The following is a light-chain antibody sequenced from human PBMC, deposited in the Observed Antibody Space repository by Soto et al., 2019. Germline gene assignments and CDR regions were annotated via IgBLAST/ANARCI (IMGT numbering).Light chain of an antibody. Sequence: ESELTHSPGTLSWSPGERATLSCRASRGVSSNYLAWYQQKPGQAPRLLIYGASTRATGIQDRFSGSGSGTDFTLTISRLEPEDSAVYYCQQYGSSPTWTFGQGTKVDSK. CDR2: GAS. J-gene: IGKJ1*01. V-gene: IGKV3-20*01. CDR1: RGVSSNY. CDR3: QQYGSSPTWT.